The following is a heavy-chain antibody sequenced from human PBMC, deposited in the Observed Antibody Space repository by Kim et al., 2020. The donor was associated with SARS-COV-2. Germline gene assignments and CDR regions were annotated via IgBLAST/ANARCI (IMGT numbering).Heavy chain of an antibody. J-gene: IGHJ4*02. V-gene: IGHV3-33*01. Sequence: GGSLRLSCAASGFTFSSYGMHWVRQAPGKGLEWVAVIWYDGSNKYYADSVKGRFTISRDNSKNTLYLQMNSLRAEDTAVYYCARDPARFDWLSYYFDYWGQGTLVTVSS. CDR3: ARDPARFDWLSYYFDY. CDR1: GFTFSSYG. CDR2: IWYDGSNK. D-gene: IGHD3-9*01.